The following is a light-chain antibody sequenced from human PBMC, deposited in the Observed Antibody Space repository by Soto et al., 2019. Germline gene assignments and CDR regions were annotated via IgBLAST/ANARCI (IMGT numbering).Light chain of an antibody. CDR1: SSDIGAYNF. J-gene: IGLJ2*01. Sequence: QSALTQPASVSGSPGQSITISCTGTSSDIGAYNFVSWYQQHPGKAPKLMLYDVNIRPSGVSNRFSGSKSGNTASLTISGLQADDEADYYCTSWTTSTTMIFGGGPKVTVL. CDR3: TSWTTSTTMI. V-gene: IGLV2-14*03. CDR2: DVN.